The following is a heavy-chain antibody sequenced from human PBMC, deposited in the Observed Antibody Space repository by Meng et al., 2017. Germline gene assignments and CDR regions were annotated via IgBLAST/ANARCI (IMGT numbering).Heavy chain of an antibody. V-gene: IGHV1-3*01. Sequence: QVWLVQHGAEVKTPGALVKVSCKASGYTFTSYAMHWVRQAPGQRLEWMGWINAGNGNTKYSQKFQGRVTITRDTSASTAYMELSSLRSEDTAVYYCATDGQDSSGYYSWYFDLWGRGTLVTVSS. CDR2: INAGNGNT. CDR1: GYTFTSYA. CDR3: ATDGQDSSGYYSWYFDL. J-gene: IGHJ2*01. D-gene: IGHD3-22*01.